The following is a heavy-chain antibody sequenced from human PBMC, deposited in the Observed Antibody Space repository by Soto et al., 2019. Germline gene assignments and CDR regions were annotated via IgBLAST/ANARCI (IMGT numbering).Heavy chain of an antibody. CDR1: GFTFSSYA. D-gene: IGHD6-19*01. J-gene: IGHJ6*02. V-gene: IGHV3-30-3*01. CDR2: ISYDGSNK. Sequence: QVQLVESGGGVVQPGRSLRLSCAASGFTFSSYAMHWVRQAPGKGLEWVAVISYDGSNKYYADSVKGRFTISRDNSKNTLYLQMNSLRAEDTAVYYCARDVGYSSGWYDFYYYYGMDVWGQGTTVTVSS. CDR3: ARDVGYSSGWYDFYYYYGMDV.